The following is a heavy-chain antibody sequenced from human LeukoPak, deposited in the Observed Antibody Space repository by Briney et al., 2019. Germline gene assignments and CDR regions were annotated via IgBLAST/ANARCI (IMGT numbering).Heavy chain of an antibody. J-gene: IGHJ4*01. V-gene: IGHV3-48*03. CDR2: ISSSGSTR. D-gene: IGHD3-22*01. Sequence: PGGSLRLSCAASGFIFSSYEMNWVRQAPGKGLEWVSYISSSGSTRYYADSVKGRFTISRDNAKNSLYLQMNSLRAEDTATYFCARIQGPDYFDNGAYGAFDFWGQGTLVTVSS. CDR3: ARIQGPDYFDNGAYGAFDF. CDR1: GFIFSSYE.